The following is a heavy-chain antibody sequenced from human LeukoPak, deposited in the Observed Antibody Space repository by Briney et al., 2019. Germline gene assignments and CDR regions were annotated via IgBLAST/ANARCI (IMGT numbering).Heavy chain of an antibody. CDR3: ARDQGSGWVNYFDY. D-gene: IGHD6-19*01. CDR1: GFTFSSYA. V-gene: IGHV3-23*01. CDR2: ISGSGGST. Sequence: PGGSLRLSCAASGFTFSSYAMSWVRQAPGKGLEWVSGISGSGGSTYYADSVKGRFTISRDNSKNTLYLQMNSLRAEDTAVYYCARDQGSGWVNYFDYWGQGTLVTVSS. J-gene: IGHJ4*02.